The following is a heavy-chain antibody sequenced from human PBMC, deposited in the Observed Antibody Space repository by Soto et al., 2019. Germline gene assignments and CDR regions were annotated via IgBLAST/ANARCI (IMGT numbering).Heavy chain of an antibody. CDR1: GGSMISYY. V-gene: IGHV4-59*08. J-gene: IGHJ4*02. CDR2: IYYAGST. Sequence: SETLSLTCTVSGGSMISYYWSWIRQPPGRGLEWIGFIYYAGSTKYNPSLKSRVTISVDTSKNQFSLKLTSVTAADTAFYYCARLWRGGYNWVIDYWGQGTLVTVSS. CDR3: ARLWRGGYNWVIDY. D-gene: IGHD5-12*01.